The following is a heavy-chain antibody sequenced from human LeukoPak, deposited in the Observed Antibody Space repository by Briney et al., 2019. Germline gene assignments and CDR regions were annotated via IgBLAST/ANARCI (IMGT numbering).Heavy chain of an antibody. CDR3: ASIIVGATRDFDY. J-gene: IGHJ4*02. CDR1: GFTFSSYA. Sequence: QPGGSLRLSWAASGFTFSSYAMSWVRQAPGKGLEWVSAISGSGGSTYYADSVKGRFTISRDNSKNTLYLQMNSLRAEDTAVYYCASIIVGATRDFDYWGQGTLVTVSS. D-gene: IGHD1-26*01. V-gene: IGHV3-23*01. CDR2: ISGSGGST.